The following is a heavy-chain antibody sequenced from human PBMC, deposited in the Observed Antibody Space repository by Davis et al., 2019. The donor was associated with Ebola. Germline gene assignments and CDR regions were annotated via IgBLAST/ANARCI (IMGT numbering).Heavy chain of an antibody. D-gene: IGHD4-17*01. V-gene: IGHV3-64*04. CDR1: GFTFRSYA. J-gene: IGHJ4*02. CDR2: MTGDGDNT. Sequence: PGGSLRLSCLASGFTFRSYAMHWVRRAPGKGLEYVAGMTGDGDNTYHADSVKGRFTISRDNSKKTLYLQMNSLRAEDTAVYYCATGNYGDYHGYWGQGTLVTVSS. CDR3: ATGNYGDYHGY.